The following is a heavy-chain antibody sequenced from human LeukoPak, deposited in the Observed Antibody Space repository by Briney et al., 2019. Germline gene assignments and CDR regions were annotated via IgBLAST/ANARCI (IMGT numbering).Heavy chain of an antibody. J-gene: IGHJ4*02. V-gene: IGHV4-39*01. CDR3: ASLRERSYYARGFDY. CDR2: IYYSGST. Sequence: PSETLSPTCAVYGGSFSSYYWGWIRQPPGKGLAWIGSIYYSGSTYYNPSLKSRVTISVDTSKNQFSLKLSSVTAADTAVYYCASLRERSYYARGFDYWGQGTLVTVSS. CDR1: GGSFSSYY. D-gene: IGHD1-26*01.